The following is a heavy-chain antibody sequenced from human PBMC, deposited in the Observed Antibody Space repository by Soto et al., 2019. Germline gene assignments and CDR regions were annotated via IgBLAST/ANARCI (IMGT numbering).Heavy chain of an antibody. J-gene: IGHJ4*01. CDR2: VDYTGNT. Sequence: PSETLSLTCTVSTDSMDGFYWNWIRQPPGKGLEWIGYVDYTGNTNYNPSLRSRVSISIDTSKNQFSLQLSSVIAADTVIYYCARDATLRHWGHGTLVTVSS. CDR3: ARDATLRH. D-gene: IGHD2-15*01. V-gene: IGHV4-59*01. CDR1: TDSMDGFY.